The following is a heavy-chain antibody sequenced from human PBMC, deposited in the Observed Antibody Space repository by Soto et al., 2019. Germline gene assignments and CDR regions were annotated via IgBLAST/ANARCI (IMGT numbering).Heavy chain of an antibody. V-gene: IGHV3-23*01. CDR3: AKDIYGDYSTNWFDP. Sequence: FPIISYGSSRVSKTPGKGLEWVSAISGSGGSTYYADSVKGRFTISRDNSKNTLYLQMNSLRAEDTAVYYCAKDIYGDYSTNWFDPWGQGTLVTVSS. J-gene: IGHJ5*02. CDR1: FPIISYG. CDR2: ISGSGGST. D-gene: IGHD4-17*01.